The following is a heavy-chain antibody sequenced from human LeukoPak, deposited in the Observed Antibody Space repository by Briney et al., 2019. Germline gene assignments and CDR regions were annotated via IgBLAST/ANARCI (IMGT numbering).Heavy chain of an antibody. Sequence: SETLSLTCAVYGGSFSSYSWSWIRQAPGKGLEWIGEINHSGSTSYNPSLKSRVTISVDTSKNQFSLNLSSVTAADTAVYYCARDNSVTIAGHHTLDYWGQGTLVTVSS. CDR3: ARDNSVTIAGHHTLDY. D-gene: IGHD4-17*01. J-gene: IGHJ4*02. CDR2: INHSGST. V-gene: IGHV4-34*01. CDR1: GGSFSSYS.